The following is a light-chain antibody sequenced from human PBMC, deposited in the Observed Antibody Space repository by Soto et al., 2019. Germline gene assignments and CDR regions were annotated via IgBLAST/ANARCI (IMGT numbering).Light chain of an antibody. CDR1: QSVNSF. J-gene: IGKJ2*01. Sequence: EIVLTPSPATLSLSPGERATLSCRSSQSVNSFLAWYQQKPGQAPRLLIYDASNRATGIPARFSGGGSGTDFTLTISSLEPEDFAGYYCQQRDNWPTFGQGTKLEIK. CDR2: DAS. CDR3: QQRDNWPT. V-gene: IGKV3-11*01.